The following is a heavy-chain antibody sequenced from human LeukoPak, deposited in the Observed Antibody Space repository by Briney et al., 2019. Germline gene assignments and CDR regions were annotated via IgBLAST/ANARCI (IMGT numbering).Heavy chain of an antibody. Sequence: SETLSLTCTVSGGSISSYYWSWIRQPPGKGLEWIGDIYTSGSTNYNPSLKSRVTISIDTSKNQFSLKLSSVTAADTAVYYCARDHDMVNNFYYGMDVWGQGTTVTVSS. J-gene: IGHJ6*02. CDR3: ARDHDMVNNFYYGMDV. D-gene: IGHD2-15*01. CDR1: GGSISSYY. CDR2: IYTSGST. V-gene: IGHV4-4*09.